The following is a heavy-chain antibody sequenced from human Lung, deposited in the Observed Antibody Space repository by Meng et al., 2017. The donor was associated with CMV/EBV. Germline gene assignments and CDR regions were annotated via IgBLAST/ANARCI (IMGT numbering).Heavy chain of an antibody. Sequence: AVCRISFRNGWMSWVRQGPGKGLEWVGRSRSKTDGATTDYAAPVKGRISISRDDSNNTVYLQMDRLKTEDTGVYYCTSNRGAWYIDYWGQGTLVTVSS. V-gene: IGHV3-15*05. CDR1: RISFRNGW. D-gene: IGHD3-10*01. CDR2: SRSKTDGATT. J-gene: IGHJ4*02. CDR3: TSNRGAWYIDY.